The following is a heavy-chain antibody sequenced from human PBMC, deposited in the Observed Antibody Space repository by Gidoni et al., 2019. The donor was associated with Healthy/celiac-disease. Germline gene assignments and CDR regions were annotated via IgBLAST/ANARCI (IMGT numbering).Heavy chain of an antibody. CDR3: AKEGGLYYDFWSGSVNNYYYYYGMDV. D-gene: IGHD3-3*01. CDR2: ISGSGVST. J-gene: IGHJ6*02. Sequence: VQLLESGGGLVQPGGSLSLSCAASGFTSSSYAMSWVRQAPGKGLEWDSAISGSGVSTYYADSVKGRFTIPRDNSNNTLYLQRNSLRAEDTAVYYCAKEGGLYYDFWSGSVNNYYYYYGMDVWGQGTTVTVSS. CDR1: GFTSSSYA. V-gene: IGHV3-23*01.